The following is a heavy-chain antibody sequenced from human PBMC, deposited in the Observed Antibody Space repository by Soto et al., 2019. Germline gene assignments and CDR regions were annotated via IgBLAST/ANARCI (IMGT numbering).Heavy chain of an antibody. Sequence: QVQLQESGPGLVKPSETLSLTCTVSGGSISSYYWSWIRQPPGKGLEWIGYIYYSGGTNYNPSLKSRVTISVGTSKNQFSRKLSSVTAADTAVYYCARESRSWYGSIWDYWGQGTLVTVSS. V-gene: IGHV4-59*12. CDR2: IYYSGGT. CDR3: ARESRSWYGSIWDY. D-gene: IGHD6-13*01. CDR1: GGSISSYY. J-gene: IGHJ4*02.